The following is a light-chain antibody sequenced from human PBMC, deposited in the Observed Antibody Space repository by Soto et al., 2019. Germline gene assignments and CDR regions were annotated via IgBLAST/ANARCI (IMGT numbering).Light chain of an antibody. V-gene: IGLV2-8*01. Sequence: QSVLTQPPSASGSPGQSVTISCTGTSSDVGSYNFVSWYQQHPGKAPKLMIYEVTKRPSGVPDRFSGSKSDNTASLTVSGLQAEDEADYYCSSYAGSNNFGVLFGGGTKLTV. CDR1: SSDVGSYNF. CDR3: SSYAGSNNFGVL. CDR2: EVT. J-gene: IGLJ2*01.